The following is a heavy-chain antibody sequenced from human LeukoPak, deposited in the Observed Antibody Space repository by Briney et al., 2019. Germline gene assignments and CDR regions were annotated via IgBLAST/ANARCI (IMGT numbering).Heavy chain of an antibody. V-gene: IGHV4-59*01. D-gene: IGHD3-10*01. CDR2: IYYSGST. Sequence: PSETLSLTCTVSGGSISSYCGSSIRQPPGKGLEWIGYIYYSGSTNYNPSLKSRVTISVDTSKTQFSLKLSSVTAADTGVFLCASTYYSGSGSYYGRVYFDYWAQGTVVTVSS. CDR3: ASTYYSGSGSYYGRVYFDY. CDR1: GGSISSYC. J-gene: IGHJ4*02.